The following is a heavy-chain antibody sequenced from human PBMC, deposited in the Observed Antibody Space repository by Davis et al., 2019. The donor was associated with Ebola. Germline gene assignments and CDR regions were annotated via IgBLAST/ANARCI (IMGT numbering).Heavy chain of an antibody. CDR3: AIPDCSGANCYSVYIKN. J-gene: IGHJ4*02. CDR2: ISYDGSNK. CDR1: GFTFSNYW. D-gene: IGHD2-15*01. Sequence: GESLKISCAASGFTFSNYWMHWVRQAPGKGLEWVAVISYDGSNKYCADSVKGRFTISRDNSKNTLYLQMNSLRAEDTAVYYCAIPDCSGANCYSVYIKNWGQGTLVTVSP. V-gene: IGHV3-30*03.